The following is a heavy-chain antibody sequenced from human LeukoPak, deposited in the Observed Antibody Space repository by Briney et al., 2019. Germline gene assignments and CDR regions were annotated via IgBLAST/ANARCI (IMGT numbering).Heavy chain of an antibody. Sequence: PSETLSLTRIVSGDSISKYYWSWIRQPPGKGLEWIGYIYHSGSTNYNPSLKSRVTISADTSKNQFSLKMNSVTAADTAVYFCARHIVGAYFDYWGLGTLVTVSS. CDR3: ARHIVGAYFDY. V-gene: IGHV4-59*08. CDR2: IYHSGST. D-gene: IGHD1-26*01. J-gene: IGHJ4*02. CDR1: GDSISKYY.